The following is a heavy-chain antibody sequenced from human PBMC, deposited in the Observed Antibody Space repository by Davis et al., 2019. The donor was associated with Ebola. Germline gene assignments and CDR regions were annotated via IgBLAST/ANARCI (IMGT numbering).Heavy chain of an antibody. CDR2: INPSGGTT. D-gene: IGHD2-8*02. V-gene: IGHV1-46*01. CDR1: GYTFTSYY. J-gene: IGHJ6*02. CDR3: ARDPGPIVVVVYANYGMDV. Sequence: ASVKVSCKASGYTFTSYYMHWVRQAPGQGLEWMGIINPSGGTTSYAQKFQGRVTMTRDTSTSTVYMELSSLRSEDTAVYYCARDPGPIVVVVYANYGMDVWGQGTTVTVYS.